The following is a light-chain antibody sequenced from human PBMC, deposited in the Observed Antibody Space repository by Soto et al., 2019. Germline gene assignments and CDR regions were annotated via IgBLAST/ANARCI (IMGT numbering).Light chain of an antibody. J-gene: IGKJ1*01. CDR1: QSIASY. CDR2: GAV. CDR3: QRDYNNIRT. Sequence: DIQMTPSPSSLSVSVGDSVTITCRASQSIASYVNWYQQKPGKAPKLLILGAVILQSGVPSRFSGSGSGTDFTLTISSLQPEDFATYYCQRDYNNIRTFGQGTKVDIK. V-gene: IGKV1-39*01.